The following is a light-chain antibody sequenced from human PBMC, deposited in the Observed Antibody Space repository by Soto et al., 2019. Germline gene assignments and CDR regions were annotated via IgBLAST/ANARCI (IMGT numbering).Light chain of an antibody. CDR3: QQYDYLWT. CDR1: HSVRTA. J-gene: IGKJ1*01. CDR2: GAS. Sequence: ETVMTQSPATLSVSPGESATLSCRASHSVRTALAWYYQKPGQAPRLLIYGASTRATDIPDRFSGSGSGTEFTLTISSLQSEDFAVYYCQQYDYLWTFGQGTKVEIK. V-gene: IGKV3-15*01.